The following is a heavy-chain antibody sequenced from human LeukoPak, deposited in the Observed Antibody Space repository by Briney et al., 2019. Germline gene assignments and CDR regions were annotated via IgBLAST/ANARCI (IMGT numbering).Heavy chain of an antibody. CDR2: IKQDGSVK. Sequence: PGGSLRLSCAASGFSFTNYWMSWVRQAPGKGLEWVANIKQDGSVKYYVDSVKGRFTIPRDNAKSSVYLQINSLRVEDTAVYYCARIGYSSSCFDYWGQGTLVTVSS. D-gene: IGHD6-13*01. CDR3: ARIGYSSSCFDY. V-gene: IGHV3-7*03. J-gene: IGHJ4*02. CDR1: GFSFTNYW.